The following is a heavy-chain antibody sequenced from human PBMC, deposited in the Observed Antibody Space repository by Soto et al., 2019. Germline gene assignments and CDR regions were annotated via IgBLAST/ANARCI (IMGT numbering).Heavy chain of an antibody. J-gene: IGHJ4*02. V-gene: IGHV4-4*02. D-gene: IGHD6-13*01. CDR1: GHSIISAKW. Sequence: ETLSLTYALSGHSIISAKWRTWVRQPPGKGLEWIGEIHHSGNSNYNPSLKSRVIISVDKSKNQFSLKLSSVTDADTAVYYCARGERQQQRDYWGQGTLVTVS. CDR2: IHHSGNS. CDR3: ARGERQQQRDY.